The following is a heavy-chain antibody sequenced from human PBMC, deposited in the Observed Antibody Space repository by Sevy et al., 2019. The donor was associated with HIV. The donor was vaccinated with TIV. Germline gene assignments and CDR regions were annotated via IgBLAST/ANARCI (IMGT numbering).Heavy chain of an antibody. CDR1: GFTFGTYA. CDR3: AKGDSTFYGMDV. V-gene: IGHV3-23*01. Sequence: GGSLRLSCAASGFTFGTYAMSWVRQAPGKGLEWVSAISGSGGSTYYAHSLKGRFTISRDNSKNTLYLQMNSLRAEDTAIYYCAKGDSTFYGMDVWGQGTTVTVSS. J-gene: IGHJ6*02. CDR2: ISGSGGST. D-gene: IGHD6-13*01.